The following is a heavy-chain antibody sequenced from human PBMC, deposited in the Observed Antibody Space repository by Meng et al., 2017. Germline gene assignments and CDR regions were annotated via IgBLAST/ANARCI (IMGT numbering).Heavy chain of an antibody. V-gene: IGHV3-53*01. D-gene: IGHD6-19*01. Sequence: ELQLAEPGCGLLPLGGSRRLSCTASGFAVTTSYMSWCRQAPGKGLEWVSFIYSVGSTYYADSVKGRFSISRDNSKNTLYLQMNSLRAEDTAVYFCARDISSGWYHNYWGQGTLVTVSS. CDR3: ARDISSGWYHNY. CDR2: IYSVGST. CDR1: GFAVTTSY. J-gene: IGHJ4*02.